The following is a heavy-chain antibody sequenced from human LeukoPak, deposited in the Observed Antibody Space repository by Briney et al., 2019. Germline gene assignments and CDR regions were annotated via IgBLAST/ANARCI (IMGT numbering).Heavy chain of an antibody. CDR1: GGSISNTNW. J-gene: IGHJ4*02. CDR3: SREKGGFYPFGY. Sequence: SGTLSLTCGVSGGSISNTNWWSWVRQPPGQGLEWIGEISLTGLTHYNPSLESRVPVSLDKPKHQLSLNLTSMTAADPAGYYCSREKGGFYPFGYWGQGILVTVLS. V-gene: IGHV4-4*02. D-gene: IGHD2/OR15-2a*01. CDR2: ISLTGLT.